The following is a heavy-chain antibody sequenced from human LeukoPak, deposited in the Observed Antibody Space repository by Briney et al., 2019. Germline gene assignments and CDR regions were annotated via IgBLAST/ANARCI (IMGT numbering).Heavy chain of an antibody. J-gene: IGHJ4*02. D-gene: IGHD5-18*01. CDR3: AKDRDTAMVISDY. CDR1: GFTFSSSS. Sequence: GGSLRLSCAASGFTFSSSSMHWVRQAPGKGLEYVSGISSNGRGTYSANSVKGRFTISRDNSKNTLYLQMNSLRAEDTAVYYCAKDRDTAMVISDYWGQGTLVTVSS. V-gene: IGHV3-64*01. CDR2: ISSNGRGT.